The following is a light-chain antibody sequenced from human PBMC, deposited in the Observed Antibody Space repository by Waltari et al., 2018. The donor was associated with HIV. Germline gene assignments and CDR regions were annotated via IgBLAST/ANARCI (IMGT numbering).Light chain of an antibody. CDR2: DNN. CDR3: GTWDSSLSAAV. CDR1: SPNIGTNS. V-gene: IGLV1-51*01. Sequence: QSVLTQPPSVSAAPGQKVTISCSGSSPNIGTNSVSWYQQFPGTAPKLLIYDNNKRPSGIPDRFSGSKSATSVTLGITGLQTGDEADYYCGTWDSSLSAAVFGTGTKVTVL. J-gene: IGLJ1*01.